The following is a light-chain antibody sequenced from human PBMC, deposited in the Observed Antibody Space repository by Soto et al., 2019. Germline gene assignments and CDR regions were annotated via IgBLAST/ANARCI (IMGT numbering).Light chain of an antibody. J-gene: IGKJ4*01. Sequence: AIRMTQSPSLGSASTGDSVTITRRASQAISPYLAWYQQKPGKAPKILIYDTYTLQSGVPSRFSGSGSGTDFTLTISGLQSEDFATYYCQHYFTYPLIFGGGTKVQIK. CDR2: DTY. V-gene: IGKV1-8*01. CDR3: QHYFTYPLI. CDR1: QAISPY.